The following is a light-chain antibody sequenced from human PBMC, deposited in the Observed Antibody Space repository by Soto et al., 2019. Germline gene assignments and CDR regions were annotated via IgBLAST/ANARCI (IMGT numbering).Light chain of an antibody. V-gene: IGLV2-8*01. CDR1: SSDVGAYDY. CDR2: EIN. Sequence: QSVLTQPPSASGSPGQSVTISCTGTSSDVGAYDYVSWYQQHPGKAPKLMIYEINKRPSGVPDRFSGSKSGNTASLTVSGLQAEDEADYYCQAWDSSTVVFGGGTKLTVL. J-gene: IGLJ2*01. CDR3: QAWDSSTVV.